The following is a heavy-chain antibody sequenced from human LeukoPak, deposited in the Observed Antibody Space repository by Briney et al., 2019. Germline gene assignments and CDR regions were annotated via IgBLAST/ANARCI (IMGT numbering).Heavy chain of an antibody. V-gene: IGHV3-33*08. D-gene: IGHD1-20*01. CDR2: IWYDGSNK. CDR3: ARYNWNDAGFDI. CDR1: GFTFSSHW. J-gene: IGHJ3*02. Sequence: GGSLRLSCVASGFTFSSHWMSWVRQAPGKGLEWVAVIWYDGSNKDYADSVKGRFTISRDNSKNTLYLQMNSLRAEDTAVYYCARYNWNDAGFDIWGQGTLVTVSS.